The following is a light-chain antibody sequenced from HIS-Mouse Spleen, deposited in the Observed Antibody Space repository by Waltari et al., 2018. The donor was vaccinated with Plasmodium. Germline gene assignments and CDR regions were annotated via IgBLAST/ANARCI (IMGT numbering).Light chain of an antibody. CDR3: QQYDNLPLT. J-gene: IGKJ4*01. CDR1: QDISNY. CDR2: DAS. V-gene: IGKV1-33*01. Sequence: DIQMTQSPSSLSASVGDRVTITCQASQDISNYLNWYQQKPGKAPKLLIYDASNLETGVPSRLSGSGSGTDFTFTISSLQPEDIVTYYCQQYDNLPLTFGGGTKVEIK.